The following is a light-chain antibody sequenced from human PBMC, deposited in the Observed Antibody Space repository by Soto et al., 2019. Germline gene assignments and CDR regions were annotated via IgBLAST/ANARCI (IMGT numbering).Light chain of an antibody. CDR2: GAS. CDR3: QKYVRSPYT. J-gene: IGKJ2*01. Sequence: EIVLTQSPDTLSLSPGERATLSCRASQIVNSNGLAWYQQKPGQAPRLLIYGASSRPGGIPDKFSGSGSGTDFTFTINRLEPEDFAVYYCQKYVRSPYTFAQGTKLEI. V-gene: IGKV3-20*01. CDR1: QIVNSNG.